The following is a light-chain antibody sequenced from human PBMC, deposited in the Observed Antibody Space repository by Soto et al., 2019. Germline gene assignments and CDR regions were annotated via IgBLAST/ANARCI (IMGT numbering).Light chain of an antibody. Sequence: ESVSTQSPGTPSLSPGERATLSSRASQTISGNYLAWYQQKPGQAPRLLIYGASNRATGIPERFSGSGSGTDFTLTISRLEPQDSAMYYCQQYVISVTFGQGTRLEIK. CDR1: QTISGNY. J-gene: IGKJ5*01. CDR3: QQYVISVT. V-gene: IGKV3-20*01. CDR2: GAS.